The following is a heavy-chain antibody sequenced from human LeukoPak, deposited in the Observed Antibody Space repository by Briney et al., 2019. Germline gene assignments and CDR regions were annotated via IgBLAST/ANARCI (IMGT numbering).Heavy chain of an antibody. CDR1: GYTFTSYY. D-gene: IGHD6-6*01. CDR3: ARESSSSSWNYYYYMDV. CDR2: INPSGGST. J-gene: IGHJ6*03. Sequence: ASVKVSCKASGYTFTSYYMHWVRQAPVQGLEWMGIINPSGGSTSYAQKFQGRVTMTRDTSTSTVYMELSSLRSEDTAVYYCARESSSSSWNYYYYMDVWGKGTTVTVSS. V-gene: IGHV1-46*01.